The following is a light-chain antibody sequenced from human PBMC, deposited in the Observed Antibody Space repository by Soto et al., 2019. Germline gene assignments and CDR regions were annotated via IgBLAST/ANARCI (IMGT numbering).Light chain of an antibody. J-gene: IGKJ5*01. Sequence: EIVLTQSPATLSLSPGERATLSCRASQSVSSYLAWYQQKPGQAPRLLIYDASNRATGIPARFSGSGSGTDFALTISSLEPEDCAVYYCQQRSGRITFGQGTRLEIK. CDR3: QQRSGRIT. CDR2: DAS. V-gene: IGKV3-11*01. CDR1: QSVSSY.